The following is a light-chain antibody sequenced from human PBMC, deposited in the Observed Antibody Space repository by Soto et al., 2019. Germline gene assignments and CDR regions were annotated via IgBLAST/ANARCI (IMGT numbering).Light chain of an antibody. J-gene: IGLJ1*01. CDR3: CSYAGSYTFYV. Sequence: ALTQPRSVSGSPGHSVTISCTGTSSDVGGYNYVSWYQQHPGKAPKLMIYDVSKRPSGVPDRFSGSKSGNTASLTISGLQAEDEADYYCCSYAGSYTFYVFGTGTK. CDR1: SSDVGGYNY. CDR2: DVS. V-gene: IGLV2-11*01.